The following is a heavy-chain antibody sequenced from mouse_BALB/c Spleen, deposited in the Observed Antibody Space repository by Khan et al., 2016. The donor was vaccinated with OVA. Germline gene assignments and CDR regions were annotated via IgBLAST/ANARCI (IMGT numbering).Heavy chain of an antibody. J-gene: IGHJ3*01. CDR3: AMGRTY. V-gene: IGHV3-2*02. CDR2: ISYSGRT. D-gene: IGHD4-1*01. CDR1: GYSITSDYA. Sequence: QLEESGPGLVKPSQSLSLTCTVTGYSITSDYAWNWIRQFLGNKLEWMGYISYSGRTSYNPSLKSRISVTRDTSKNQFFLQLNSVTTEDTATYCCAMGRTYWGQGTLVTVSA.